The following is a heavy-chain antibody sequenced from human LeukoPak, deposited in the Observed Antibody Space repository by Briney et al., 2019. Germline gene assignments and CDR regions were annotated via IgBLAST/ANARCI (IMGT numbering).Heavy chain of an antibody. D-gene: IGHD4-23*01. J-gene: IGHJ4*02. V-gene: IGHV5-51*01. Sequence: GESLKISCKGSGYSFTSYWIGWVRQMPGKGLEWMGIIYPGDSDTRYSPSFQGQVTISADKSISTAYLQWSSLKASDTATYYCARHRRDYGGNSDYFDYWGQGTLVTVSS. CDR2: IYPGDSDT. CDR1: GYSFTSYW. CDR3: ARHRRDYGGNSDYFDY.